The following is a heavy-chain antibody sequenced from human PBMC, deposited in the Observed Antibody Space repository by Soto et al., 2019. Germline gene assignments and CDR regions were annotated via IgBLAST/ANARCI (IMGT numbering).Heavy chain of an antibody. CDR1: GGSISSGGYY. J-gene: IGHJ4*02. D-gene: IGHD6-19*01. V-gene: IGHV4-31*03. CDR2: IYYSGST. CDR3: ARDRGPAAYSSGWYYFDY. Sequence: QVQLQESGPGLVKPSQTLSLTCTVSGGSISSGGYYWSWIRQHPGKGLEWIGYIYYSGSTYYNPSLQSRVTISVDTSKNQFSLKLSSVTAADTAVYYCARDRGPAAYSSGWYYFDYWGQGTLVTVSS.